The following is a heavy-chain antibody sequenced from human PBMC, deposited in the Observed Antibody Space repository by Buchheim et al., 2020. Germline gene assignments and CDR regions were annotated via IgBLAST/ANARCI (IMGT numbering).Heavy chain of an antibody. J-gene: IGHJ2*01. CDR1: GFTFSSSW. CDR3: AKVPRFDTWYFDL. V-gene: IGHV3-74*01. D-gene: IGHD3-16*01. Sequence: EVQLVESGGGLVQPGGSLRLSCAASGFTFSSSWMHWVRQAPGKGLVWVSRMNSDGSTTSYAESVRGRFTISRDNAKNTLYLQMNSLRAEDTAMYYCAKVPRFDTWYFDLWGRGTL. CDR2: MNSDGSTT.